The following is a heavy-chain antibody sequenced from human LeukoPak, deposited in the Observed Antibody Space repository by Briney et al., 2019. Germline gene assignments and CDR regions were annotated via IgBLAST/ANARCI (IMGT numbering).Heavy chain of an antibody. Sequence: GGSLRLSCLTSGFTLSTNAMSWVRQAPGKGLEWISGISGSGASTYYADSVKGRFSVSRDNSKNTLFLQMNSLRAEDTAVYYCAKDGGLWVSAHWGDSWGRGTLVTVSS. CDR3: AKDGGLWVSAHWGDS. CDR1: GFTLSTNA. CDR2: ISGSGAST. J-gene: IGHJ4*02. V-gene: IGHV3-23*01. D-gene: IGHD7-27*01.